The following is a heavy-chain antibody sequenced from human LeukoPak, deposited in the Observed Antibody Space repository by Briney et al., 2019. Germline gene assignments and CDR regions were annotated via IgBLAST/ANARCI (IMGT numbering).Heavy chain of an antibody. V-gene: IGHV1-8*01. D-gene: IGHD6-19*01. CDR1: GYTFTSYD. CDR3: ARIRGQWLARGGWFAP. Sequence: GASVKLSCKASGYTFTSYDINWVRQATGQGLEGMGWMNPNSGNTGYAQKLQGRVHMPRNNSISTAYMELSSLRSEDTTVYYCARIRGQWLARGGWFAPWGQGPLVPVSS. CDR2: MNPNSGNT. J-gene: IGHJ5*02.